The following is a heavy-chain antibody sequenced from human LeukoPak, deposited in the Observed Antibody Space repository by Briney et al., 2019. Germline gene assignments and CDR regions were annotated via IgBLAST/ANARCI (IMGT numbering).Heavy chain of an antibody. Sequence: GRSLRLSCEASGFTFSNYGIHWVRQTPGKGLEWVAAISSDGVEKHYADSVKGRFTIPRDNSKSTVYLQMNSLRAEDTALYYCAREGHYDILTGYSPLEYYFYYMDVWGKGTTVTVSS. CDR1: GFTFSNYG. J-gene: IGHJ6*03. D-gene: IGHD3-9*01. CDR2: ISSDGVEK. CDR3: AREGHYDILTGYSPLEYYFYYMDV. V-gene: IGHV3-30*04.